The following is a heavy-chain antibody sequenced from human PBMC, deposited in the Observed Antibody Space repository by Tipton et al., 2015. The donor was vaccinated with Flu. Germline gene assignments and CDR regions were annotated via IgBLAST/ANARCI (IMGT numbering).Heavy chain of an antibody. D-gene: IGHD4-11*01. J-gene: IGHJ5*02. CDR2: VSRSGST. CDR1: GDSIGSDYY. V-gene: IGHV4-38-2*01. CDR3: ARRDYTNYVSDPKSGFDP. Sequence: TLSLTCSVSGDSIGSDYYWGWIRQFPGKGREWIGTVSRSGSTIHSPSLKSRVTISIDRSKNQFSLNLKSVAAADMAVYYCARRDYTNYVSDPKSGFDPWGQGTLVAVSS.